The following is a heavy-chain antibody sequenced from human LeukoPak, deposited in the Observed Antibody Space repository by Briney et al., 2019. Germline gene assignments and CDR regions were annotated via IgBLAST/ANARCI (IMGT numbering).Heavy chain of an antibody. J-gene: IGHJ6*02. CDR2: VYYSGST. CDR1: GGSISSSSYY. D-gene: IGHD6-13*01. Sequence: LSETLSLTCTVSGGSISSSSYYWGWIRQPPEKGLEWIGSVYYSGSTYYSPSLKSRVTISVDTSKNQFSLKLSSVTAADTALYYCARQCRSRGSFDYYYYVMDVWGQGTTVTVSS. V-gene: IGHV4-39*01. CDR3: ARQCRSRGSFDYYYYVMDV.